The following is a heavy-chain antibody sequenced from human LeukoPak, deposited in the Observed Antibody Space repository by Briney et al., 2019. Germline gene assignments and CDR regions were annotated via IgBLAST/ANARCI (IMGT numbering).Heavy chain of an antibody. Sequence: GASVKVSCKXSGGTSSSYTISWVRQAPGQGLEWMGRIIPILGIANYAQKFQGRVTITADKSTSTAYMELSSLRSEDTAVYYCARDPRVYYDSSGYYFDYWGQRTLVTVSS. J-gene: IGHJ4*02. CDR3: ARDPRVYYDSSGYYFDY. CDR2: IIPILGIA. CDR1: GGTSSSYT. D-gene: IGHD3-22*01. V-gene: IGHV1-69*04.